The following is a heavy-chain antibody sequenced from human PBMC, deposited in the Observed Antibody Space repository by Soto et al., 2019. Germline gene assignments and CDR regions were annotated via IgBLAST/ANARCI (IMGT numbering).Heavy chain of an antibody. CDR1: GFTFSSYS. J-gene: IGHJ6*02. D-gene: IGHD6-13*01. V-gene: IGHV3-13*01. CDR3: ARDLRIANYYYYGMDV. Sequence: EVQLVESGGGLVQPGGSLRLSCAASGFTFSSYSMNWVRQAPGKGLEWVSAIGTAGDTYYPGSVKGRFTISRENAKNSLYLQMNSLRAGDTAVYYCARDLRIANYYYYGMDVWGQGTTVTVSS. CDR2: IGTAGDT.